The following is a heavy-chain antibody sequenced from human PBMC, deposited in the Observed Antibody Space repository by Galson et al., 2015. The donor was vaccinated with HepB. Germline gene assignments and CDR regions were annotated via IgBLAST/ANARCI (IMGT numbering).Heavy chain of an antibody. V-gene: IGHV3-30-3*01. Sequence: SLRLSCAASGFTFSNYVMHWVRQAPGKGLEWVAFISYDGSNKNYADSVKGRFTISRDNSKSTLHLEMSSLRAEDTAIYYCAKGAILGVTPHYFDYWGQGTLVPVSS. CDR3: AKGAILGVTPHYFDY. D-gene: IGHD2-21*02. CDR1: GFTFSNYV. CDR2: ISYDGSNK. J-gene: IGHJ4*02.